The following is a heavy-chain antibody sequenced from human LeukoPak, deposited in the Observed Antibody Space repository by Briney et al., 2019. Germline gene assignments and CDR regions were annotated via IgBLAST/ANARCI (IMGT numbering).Heavy chain of an antibody. J-gene: IGHJ4*02. CDR1: GGSFSRYY. CDR2: INHSGST. CDR3: ASSEMY. Sequence: PSETLSLTCAVYGGSFSRYYWSWIRQPPGKGLEWIGEINHSGSTNYNPSLKSRVTISVDTSKNQFSLKLSSVTAADTAVYYCASSEMYWGQGTLVTVSS. V-gene: IGHV4-34*01.